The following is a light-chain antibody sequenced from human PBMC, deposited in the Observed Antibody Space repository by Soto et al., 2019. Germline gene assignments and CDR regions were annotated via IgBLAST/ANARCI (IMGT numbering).Light chain of an antibody. Sequence: EIVLTQYPGTLSLSPGERATLSCRASQSVSSSYLAWYQQKPGQAPRLLIYGASSRATGIPDRFSGSGSGTDFTLTISRLEPEDFAVYYAQQYGSSPFTRGGGTKVETK. J-gene: IGKJ4*01. CDR2: GAS. CDR3: QQYGSSPFT. V-gene: IGKV3-20*01. CDR1: QSVSSSY.